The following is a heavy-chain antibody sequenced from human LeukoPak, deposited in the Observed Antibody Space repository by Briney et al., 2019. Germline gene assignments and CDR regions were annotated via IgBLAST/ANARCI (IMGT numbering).Heavy chain of an antibody. Sequence: SVKVSCKASGGTFSSYAISWVRQAPGQGLEWMGGIIPIFGTANYAQKFQGRVTITADESTSTAYMELSSLRSEDTAVYYCASRGDCSSTSCYRYGSGSYDYWGQGTLVTVSS. J-gene: IGHJ4*02. CDR2: IIPIFGTA. CDR3: ASRGDCSSTSCYRYGSGSYDY. CDR1: GGTFSSYA. D-gene: IGHD2-2*01. V-gene: IGHV1-69*01.